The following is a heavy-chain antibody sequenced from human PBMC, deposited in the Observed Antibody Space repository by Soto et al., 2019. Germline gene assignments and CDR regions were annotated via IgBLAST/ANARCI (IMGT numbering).Heavy chain of an antibody. CDR2: IYHSGST. CDR1: GGSISSGGYS. CDR3: ARDDYGDYTFDP. J-gene: IGHJ5*02. D-gene: IGHD4-17*01. Sequence: SETLSLTCAVSGGSISSGGYSWSWIRQPPGKGLEWIGYIYHSGSTYYNPSLKSRVTISVDRSKNQFSLKLSSVTAADTAVYYCARDDYGDYTFDPWGQGTLVTVSS. V-gene: IGHV4-30-2*01.